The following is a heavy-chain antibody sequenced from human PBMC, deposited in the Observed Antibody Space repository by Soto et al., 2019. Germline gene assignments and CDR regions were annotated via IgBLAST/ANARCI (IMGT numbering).Heavy chain of an antibody. J-gene: IGHJ4*02. CDR1: GFTFSSYG. D-gene: IGHD6-6*01. V-gene: IGHV3-33*01. Sequence: QVQLVESGGGVVQPGRSLRLSCAASGFTFSSYGMHWVRQAPGKGLEWVAVIWYDGSNKYYADSVKGRFTISRDNSKNTLYLQMNSLRAEDTAVYYCARGSLYSSSIFPSGYWGQGTLVTVSS. CDR2: IWYDGSNK. CDR3: ARGSLYSSSIFPSGY.